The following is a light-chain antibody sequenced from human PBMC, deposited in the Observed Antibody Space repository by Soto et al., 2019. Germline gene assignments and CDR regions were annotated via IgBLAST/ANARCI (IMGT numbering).Light chain of an antibody. Sequence: DIQMTQSPSSLSASVGDRVTITCRASQGMSNYLAWYQQKPVKVPKLLIYAASTLQSGVPSRFSGSGSGTDFTLTIISLQPEDVATYYCQKYNSAPKTFGQGTKVEIK. V-gene: IGKV1-27*01. CDR1: QGMSNY. CDR2: AAS. CDR3: QKYNSAPKT. J-gene: IGKJ1*01.